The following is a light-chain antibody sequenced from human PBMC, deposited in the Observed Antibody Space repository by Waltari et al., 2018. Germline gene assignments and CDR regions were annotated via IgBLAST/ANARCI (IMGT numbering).Light chain of an antibody. CDR3: QLWESGSDRVV. J-gene: IGLJ2*01. Sequence: SYVLTQPPSVSVAPGKAARITCGGNSIGSRSVHWYQRKPGQAPVLVIYYDSDRPSGIPERISGSKSGNTATLTISRVEAGDEAAYYCQLWESGSDRVVFGGGTKLTVL. V-gene: IGLV3-21*01. CDR1: SIGSRS. CDR2: YDS.